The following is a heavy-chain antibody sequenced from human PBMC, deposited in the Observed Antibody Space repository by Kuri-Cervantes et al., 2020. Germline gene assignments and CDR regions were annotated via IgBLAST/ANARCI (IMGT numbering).Heavy chain of an antibody. V-gene: IGHV1-2*02. CDR2: INPNSGGT. CDR1: GYTFSNYY. J-gene: IGHJ4*02. CDR3: AREGVNYDILTGYYMRSNFDY. Sequence: ASVKVSCKASGYTFSNYYMHWVRQAPGQGLEWMGWINPNSGGTNYAQKFQGRVTMTRGTSISTAYMELSRLRSDDTAVYYCAREGVNYDILTGYYMRSNFDYWGQGTLVTVSS. D-gene: IGHD3-9*01.